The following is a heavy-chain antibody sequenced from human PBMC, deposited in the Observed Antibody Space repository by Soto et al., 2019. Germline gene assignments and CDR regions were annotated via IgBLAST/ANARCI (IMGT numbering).Heavy chain of an antibody. Sequence: EVQLLESGGGLVQPGGSLRLSCAASGFTFSSYAMSWVRQAPGKGLEWVSAISGSGGSTYYADSVKGRFTISRDDSKNRLYRQMNSLRAEDTAVYYCAKALGSDGDYQVGYDALDIWGQVTMVTVSS. D-gene: IGHD4-17*01. J-gene: IGHJ3*02. CDR1: GFTFSSYA. CDR2: ISGSGGST. CDR3: AKALGSDGDYQVGYDALDI. V-gene: IGHV3-23*01.